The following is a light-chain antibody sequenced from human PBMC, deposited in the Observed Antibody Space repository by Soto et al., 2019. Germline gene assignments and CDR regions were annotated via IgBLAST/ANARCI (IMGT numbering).Light chain of an antibody. CDR3: TVWDDSLRGRL. J-gene: IGLJ2*01. V-gene: IGLV1-47*01. CDR2: RNN. Sequence: QSVLTQPPSASGTPGQRVTISCSGSSSNIESNFVYWYQQFPGTAPLLLIYRNNQPPSGVPDRFSGSKSGTSASLAISALRSEDEADYYCTVWDDSLRGRLFGGGTKVTVL. CDR1: SSNIESNF.